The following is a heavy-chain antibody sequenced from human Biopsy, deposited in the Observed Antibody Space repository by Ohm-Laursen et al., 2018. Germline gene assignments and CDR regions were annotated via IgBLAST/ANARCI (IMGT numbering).Heavy chain of an antibody. Sequence: ASVKVSCKASGYIFTTSGISWVRQAPGQGLEWMGWISSYNDNTSYAQKFQDRVTVAADTSTSTATMELRSLRSDDTAVYYCATKLTGYFHHWGQGTLVIVSS. J-gene: IGHJ1*01. D-gene: IGHD3-9*01. CDR2: ISSYNDNT. CDR3: ATKLTGYFHH. V-gene: IGHV1-18*01. CDR1: GYIFTTSG.